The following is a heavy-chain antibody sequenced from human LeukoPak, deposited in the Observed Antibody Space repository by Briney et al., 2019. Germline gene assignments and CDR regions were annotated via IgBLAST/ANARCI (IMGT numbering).Heavy chain of an antibody. Sequence: TGGSLRLSCAASGFTFSSYWMHWVRQAPGKGLVWVSRINSDGSSTSYADSVKGRFTISRDNAKNTLYLQMTSLRAEDTAVYYCARDRIRYCSGGSCYEFDHLWGQGTLVTVSS. CDR1: GFTFSSYW. CDR2: INSDGSST. CDR3: ARDRIRYCSGGSCYEFDHL. J-gene: IGHJ4*02. D-gene: IGHD2-15*01. V-gene: IGHV3-74*01.